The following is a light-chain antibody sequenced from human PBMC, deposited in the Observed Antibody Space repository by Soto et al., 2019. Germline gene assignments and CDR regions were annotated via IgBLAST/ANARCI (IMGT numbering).Light chain of an antibody. CDR2: DAS. CDR1: QSVSSY. J-gene: IGKJ3*01. CDR3: QQRSNSPPG. V-gene: IGKV3-11*01. Sequence: EIVLTQSPATLSLSPGERATLSCRASQSVSSYLAWYQQKPGQAPRLLIYDASNRATGIPARFSGSGSGTDFTLTISCLEPEDFAVYYCQQRSNSPPGFGPGTKVDIK.